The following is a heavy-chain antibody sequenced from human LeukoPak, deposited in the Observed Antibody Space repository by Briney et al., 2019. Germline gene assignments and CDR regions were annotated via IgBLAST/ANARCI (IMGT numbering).Heavy chain of an antibody. CDR3: ARIGYASSSLDY. CDR2: INQGGSVK. V-gene: IGHV3-7*01. Sequence: GGSLRLSCAASGFTFSSYWMTWVRQAPGKGLEWVANINQGGSVKYYVYSVKGRFTISRDNAKNSLYLQMNSLRAEDTAVDYCARIGYASSSLDYWGQGTLVTVSS. J-gene: IGHJ4*02. D-gene: IGHD6-6*01. CDR1: GFTFSSYW.